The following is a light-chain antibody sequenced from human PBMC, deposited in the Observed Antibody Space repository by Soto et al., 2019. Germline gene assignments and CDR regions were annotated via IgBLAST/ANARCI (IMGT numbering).Light chain of an antibody. CDR1: QNIDTW. Sequence: DIQMTQSPSTLSASIGDRVTITCRASQNIDTWLASYHQKPGQAPNLLIYKASILQIGVPARFRGNGSGTEFSLTINSLQPDDFATYYCQQYKSVPYTFGRGHKLEI. CDR2: KAS. J-gene: IGKJ2*01. V-gene: IGKV1-5*03. CDR3: QQYKSVPYT.